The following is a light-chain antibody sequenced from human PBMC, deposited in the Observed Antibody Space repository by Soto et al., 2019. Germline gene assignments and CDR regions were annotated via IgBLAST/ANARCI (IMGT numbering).Light chain of an antibody. CDR1: QRVSSSY. J-gene: IGKJ2*01. CDR2: GAS. V-gene: IGKV3-20*01. Sequence: EIVLTQSPGTLSLATGERATLSCRASQRVSSSYLYWYQQKPGQAPRLLIYGASSRSTGIPARFSGSGSGTYFPLTISILYPEDFAVYYCQQYGSSPTYTCGHGTKL. CDR3: QQYGSSPTYT.